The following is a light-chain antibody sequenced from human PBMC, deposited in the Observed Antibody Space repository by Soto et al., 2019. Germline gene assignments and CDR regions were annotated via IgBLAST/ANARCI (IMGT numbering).Light chain of an antibody. V-gene: IGLV3-1*01. CDR2: QDD. CDR3: QAWDSSTLV. J-gene: IGLJ2*01. CDR1: RLGNKH. Sequence: SYELTQPPSVSVSPGQTASITCSGDRLGNKHVCWYQQKPGQSPVLVIYQDDTRPSGTPERFSGSNSGNTATLTISGTQAMDEADYYCQAWDSSTLVFGGGTKLTVL.